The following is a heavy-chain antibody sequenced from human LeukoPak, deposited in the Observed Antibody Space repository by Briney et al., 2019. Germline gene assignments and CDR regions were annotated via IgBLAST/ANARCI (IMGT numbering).Heavy chain of an antibody. V-gene: IGHV3-48*04. D-gene: IGHD3-3*01. J-gene: IGHJ4*02. Sequence: GGSLRLSCAASGFTFSSYSMNWVRQAPGKGLEWVSYISSSSSTIYYADSVKGRFTISRGNAKNSLYLQMNSLGAEDTAVYYCARDGAEYYDFWSAQEGGESDYWGQGTLVNVSS. CDR2: ISSSSSTI. CDR3: ARDGAEYYDFWSAQEGGESDY. CDR1: GFTFSSYS.